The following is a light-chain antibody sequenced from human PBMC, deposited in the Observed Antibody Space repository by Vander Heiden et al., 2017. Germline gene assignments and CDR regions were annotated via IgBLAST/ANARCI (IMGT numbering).Light chain of an antibody. CDR1: QGIGNY. Sequence: DIQMTQSPPPLCASVGDRVPLLYREPQGIGNYLAWFQKKPGKAPKSLIYAASSLQSGVPSKFSGSGSGTDFTLTISGLQPEDFAAYYCQQYDSYPSTFGPGTKVDF. J-gene: IGKJ3*01. V-gene: IGKV1-16*02. CDR2: AAS. CDR3: QQYDSYPST.